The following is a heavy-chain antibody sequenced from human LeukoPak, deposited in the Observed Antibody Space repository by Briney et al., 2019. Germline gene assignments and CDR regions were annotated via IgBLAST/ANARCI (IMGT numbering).Heavy chain of an antibody. CDR2: IYTSGST. Sequence: SETQSLTCTVSGGSITSGGYYSSWIRQPAGKGLEWIGHIYTSGSTNYNPSLKSRVTISVDTSKNQFSLKLSSVTAADTAVYYCARYITMIGNFDLWGRGTLVTVSS. D-gene: IGHD3-22*01. CDR1: GGSITSGGYY. CDR3: ARYITMIGNFDL. J-gene: IGHJ2*01. V-gene: IGHV4-61*09.